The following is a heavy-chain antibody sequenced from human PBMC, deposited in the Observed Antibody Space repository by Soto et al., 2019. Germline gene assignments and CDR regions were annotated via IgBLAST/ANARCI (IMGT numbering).Heavy chain of an antibody. J-gene: IGHJ4*02. CDR2: INSDESDT. V-gene: IGHV3-74*03. D-gene: IGHD4-17*01. CDR1: GFTFSSYW. CDR3: AKGLNADYDFNFFDY. Sequence: PGGSLRLSCAASGFTFSSYWMHWVRQAPGKGLVWVSRINSDESDTTYADSVKGRFTSSRDNAKSTLYLQMNSLRAEDTAVYYCAKGLNADYDFNFFDYWGLGTLVTVSS.